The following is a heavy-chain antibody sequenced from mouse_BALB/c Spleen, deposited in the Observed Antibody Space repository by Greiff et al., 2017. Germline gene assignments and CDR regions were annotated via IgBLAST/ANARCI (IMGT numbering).Heavy chain of an antibody. V-gene: IGHV8-12*01. CDR3: ARREGPYYGSSSFDY. J-gene: IGHJ2*01. CDR1: GFSLSTSGMG. Sequence: QVTLKVSGPGILQPSQTLSLTCSFSGFSLSTSGMGVSWIRQPSGKGLEWLAHIYWDDDKRYNPSLKSRLTISKDTSSNQVFLKITSVDTADTATYYCARREGPYYGSSSFDYWGQGTTLTVSS. D-gene: IGHD1-1*01. CDR2: IYWDDDK.